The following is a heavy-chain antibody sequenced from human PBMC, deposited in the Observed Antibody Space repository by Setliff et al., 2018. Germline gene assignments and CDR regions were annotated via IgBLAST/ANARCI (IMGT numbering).Heavy chain of an antibody. CDR1: GFSFSRSW. D-gene: IGHD6-13*01. CDR3: ARDPPGMNAFDI. J-gene: IGHJ3*02. V-gene: IGHV3-7*01. Sequence: PGESLKLSCAASGFSFSRSWMSWVRQAPGKGPEWVANIKQDGSEKYYVDSVEGRFTISRDNAKNLLFLQMRGLRAGDTALYYCARDPPGMNAFDIWGHGTMVTVSS. CDR2: IKQDGSEK.